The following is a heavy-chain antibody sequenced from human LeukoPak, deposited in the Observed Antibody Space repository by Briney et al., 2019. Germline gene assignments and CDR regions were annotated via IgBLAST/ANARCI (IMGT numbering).Heavy chain of an antibody. Sequence: ASVKVSCKASGYTFTSYAMHWVRQAPGQRLEWMGWISAYNGNTNYAQKLQGRVTMTTDTSTSTAYMELRSLRSDDTAVYYCARDASYYDSSGYSSSPHTDYWGQGTLVTVSS. D-gene: IGHD3-22*01. J-gene: IGHJ4*02. CDR3: ARDASYYDSSGYSSSPHTDY. CDR2: ISAYNGNT. CDR1: GYTFTSYA. V-gene: IGHV1-18*01.